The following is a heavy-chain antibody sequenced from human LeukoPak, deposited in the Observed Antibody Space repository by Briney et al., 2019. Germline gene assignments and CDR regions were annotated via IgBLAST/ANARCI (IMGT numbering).Heavy chain of an antibody. CDR3: AKGRYYGSGNSFAYFQH. V-gene: IGHV3-30*18. CDR1: RFTFSSFG. J-gene: IGHJ1*01. D-gene: IGHD3-10*01. Sequence: GGSLRLSCAASRFTFSSFGMHWVRQAPGKGPEWVAVISYDGSNKYYADSVKGRFTISRDNSKNTLHLQMNSLRAEDTAVYYCAKGRYYGSGNSFAYFQHWGQGTLVTVSS. CDR2: ISYDGSNK.